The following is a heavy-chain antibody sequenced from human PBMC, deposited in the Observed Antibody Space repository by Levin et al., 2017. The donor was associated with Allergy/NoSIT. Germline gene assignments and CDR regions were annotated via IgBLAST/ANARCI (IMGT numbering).Heavy chain of an antibody. CDR2: ITGSAATT. D-gene: IGHD4-17*01. CDR1: GFTFTSYA. CDR3: AKDRRFTVTADFDN. J-gene: IGHJ4*01. Sequence: GESLKISCAASGFTFTSYAMAWVRQAPGKGLEWVASITGSAATTYYADSVKGRFTISKDNPKNALVLQLNSLRPEDTADYYCAKDRRFTVTADFDNWGHGTRVTVAS. V-gene: IGHV3-23*01.